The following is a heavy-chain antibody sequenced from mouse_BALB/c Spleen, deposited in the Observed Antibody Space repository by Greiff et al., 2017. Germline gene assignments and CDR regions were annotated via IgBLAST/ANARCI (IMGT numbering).Heavy chain of an antibody. CDR1: GFTFSSYG. CDR2: INSNGGST. V-gene: IGHV5-6-3*01. CDR3: ARDLYYDYDDGRAGLLAY. Sequence: EVQRVESGGGLVQPGGSLKLSCAASGFTFSSYGMSWVRQTPDKRLELVATINSNGGSTYYPDSVKGRFTISRDNAKNTLYLQMSSLKSEDTAMYYCARDLYYDYDDGRAGLLAYWGQGTLVTVSA. D-gene: IGHD2-4*01. J-gene: IGHJ3*01.